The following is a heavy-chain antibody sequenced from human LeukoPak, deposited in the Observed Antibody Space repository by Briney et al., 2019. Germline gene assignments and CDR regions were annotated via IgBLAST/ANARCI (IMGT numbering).Heavy chain of an antibody. D-gene: IGHD6-13*01. V-gene: IGHV1-2*02. J-gene: IGHJ5*02. Sequence: ASVKVSCKDSGYTFTGYYMHWVRQAPGQGLEWMGWINPNSGGTNYAQKFQGRVTMTRDTSISTAYMELSRLRSDDTAVYYCARDNDSSSWLTLYNLFDPWGQGTLVTVSS. CDR3: ARDNDSSSWLTLYNLFDP. CDR2: INPNSGGT. CDR1: GYTFTGYY.